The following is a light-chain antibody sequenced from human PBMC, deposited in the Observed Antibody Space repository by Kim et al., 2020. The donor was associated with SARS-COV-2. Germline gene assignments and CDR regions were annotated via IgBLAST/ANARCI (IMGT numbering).Light chain of an antibody. V-gene: IGKV3-20*01. CDR2: SVS. Sequence: PGERATLSCRTSKSGCSHGLAWYQQKPGQAPRLLIYSVSNRATGIPDRCSGSGSGTDFTLTISRLEPEDFAVDYCQQYGIAPPYTFGQGTKLEI. J-gene: IGKJ2*01. CDR1: KSGCSHG. CDR3: QQYGIAPPYT.